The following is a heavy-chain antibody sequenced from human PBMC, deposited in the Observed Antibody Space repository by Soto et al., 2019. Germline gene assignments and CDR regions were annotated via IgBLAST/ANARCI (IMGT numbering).Heavy chain of an antibody. Sequence: EVQLVESGGGLVQPGRSLRLSCAASGFTFDDYGMHWVRQAPGTGLEWVSGISWNRGRIGYADAVKGRFTISRDNAKNSLYLQMNSLRAEDTALYYGAKEIASGSNSDYYGLDGWGQGTTVTVSS. D-gene: IGHD1-26*01. V-gene: IGHV3-9*01. J-gene: IGHJ6*02. CDR3: AKEIASGSNSDYYGLDG. CDR2: ISWNRGRI. CDR1: GFTFDDYG.